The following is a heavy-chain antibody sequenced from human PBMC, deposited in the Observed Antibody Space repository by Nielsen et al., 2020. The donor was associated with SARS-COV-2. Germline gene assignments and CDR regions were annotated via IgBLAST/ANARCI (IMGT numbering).Heavy chain of an antibody. Sequence: GESLKISCKGSGYSFPIYWIGWVRQMPGKGLEWMGIIWPGDSDTKYRPSFQGQVTISADKSTSTAYLQWSSLKASDTAMYYCARRGTSSNRYFDPWGQGTLVTVSS. J-gene: IGHJ5*02. CDR1: GYSFPIYW. CDR2: IWPGDSDT. CDR3: ARRGTSSNRYFDP. V-gene: IGHV5-51*01. D-gene: IGHD6-6*01.